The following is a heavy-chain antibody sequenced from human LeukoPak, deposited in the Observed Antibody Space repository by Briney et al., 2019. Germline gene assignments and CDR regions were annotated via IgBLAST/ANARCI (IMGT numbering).Heavy chain of an antibody. J-gene: IGHJ3*02. CDR3: ARDRVVGLGIDNAFDI. CDR2: IIPVFGTA. CDR1: GGTFSSYA. D-gene: IGHD2-15*01. V-gene: IGHV1-69*13. Sequence: SVKVSCRASGGTFSSYAISWVRQAPGQGLEWMGGIIPVFGTANYAQKFQGRVTITADESTSTAYMELSSLRSEDTAVYYCARDRVVGLGIDNAFDIWGHGTMVTVSS.